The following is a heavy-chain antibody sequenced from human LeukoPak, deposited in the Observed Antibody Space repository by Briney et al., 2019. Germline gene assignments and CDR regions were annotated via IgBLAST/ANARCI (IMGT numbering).Heavy chain of an antibody. V-gene: IGHV5-51*01. Sequence: GESLKISCKGVGYSFTNYWIGWVRQMPGKGMEWMGVIYLGDSRVRCNPSFQGQVTISVDKSASTAYLQWISLKASDTAMYYCACRDLSSTWSYPWGQGTLVTVSS. CDR3: ACRDLSSTWSYP. CDR2: IYLGDSRV. J-gene: IGHJ5*02. CDR1: GYSFTNYW. D-gene: IGHD6-13*01.